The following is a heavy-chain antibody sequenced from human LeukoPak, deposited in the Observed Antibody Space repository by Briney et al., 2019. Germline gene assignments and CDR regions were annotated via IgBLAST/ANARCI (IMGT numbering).Heavy chain of an antibody. CDR3: ARDSSYSSGFAN. J-gene: IGHJ4*02. V-gene: IGHV3-9*01. D-gene: IGHD6-19*01. Sequence: GGSLRLSCAASGFTFDDYAMHWVRQAPGKGLEWGSGISWNSGSIGYADSVKGRFTISRDNAKNSLYLQMNSLRAEDTAVYYCARDSSYSSGFANWGQGTLVTVSS. CDR1: GFTFDDYA. CDR2: ISWNSGSI.